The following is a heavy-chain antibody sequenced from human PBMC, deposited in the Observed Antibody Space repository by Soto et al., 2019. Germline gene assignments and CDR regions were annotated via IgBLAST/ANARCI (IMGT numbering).Heavy chain of an antibody. D-gene: IGHD1-20*01. CDR3: ARDRYLFDP. Sequence: SETLSLTCAVYGGSSSGCYWTWIRQSPVKGLEWIGEISSGTTIYNPSLKSRVTISADTSKNQFSLKLSSVTAADTAVYYCARDRYLFDPWGQGTLVTVSS. CDR2: ISSGTT. CDR1: GGSSSGCY. V-gene: IGHV4-34*01. J-gene: IGHJ5*02.